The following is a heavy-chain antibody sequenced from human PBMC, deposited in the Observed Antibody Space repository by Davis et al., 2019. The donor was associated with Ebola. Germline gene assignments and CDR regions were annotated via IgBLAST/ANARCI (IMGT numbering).Heavy chain of an antibody. CDR2: INQSGTT. Sequence: MPSETLSLTCAVYGGSFSGYYWSWIRQPPGKGLEWIGEINQSGTTKFNPSLKSRVNLSVDTSKNQFSLRLSSVTAADTAVYYCARDPPYDQGYDYWGQGTLVTVSS. J-gene: IGHJ4*02. CDR1: GGSFSGYY. V-gene: IGHV4-34*01. D-gene: IGHD3-22*01. CDR3: ARDPPYDQGYDY.